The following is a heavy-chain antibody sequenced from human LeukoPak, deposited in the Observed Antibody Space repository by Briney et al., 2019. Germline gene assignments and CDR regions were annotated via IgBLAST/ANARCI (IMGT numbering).Heavy chain of an antibody. CDR2: ISAYNGNT. CDR1: VYTFTIYG. V-gene: IGHV1-18*01. CDR3: ARNRFLEWSTNPNYYYYMDV. Sequence: ASVTVSFKASVYTFTIYGISWVRQAPGQGLEWMGWISAYNGNTNYAQKLQGRVTMTTDTSTRTAYMELRSLRSDDTAVYYCARNRFLEWSTNPNYYYYMDVWGKGTTVTVSS. J-gene: IGHJ6*03. D-gene: IGHD3-3*01.